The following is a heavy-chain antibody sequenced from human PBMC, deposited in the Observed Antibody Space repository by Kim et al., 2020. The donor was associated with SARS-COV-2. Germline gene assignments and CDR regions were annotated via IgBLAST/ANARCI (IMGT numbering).Heavy chain of an antibody. CDR3: ARGPQWVAAAGSDIYYYYYGMDV. CDR2: INAGNGNT. V-gene: IGHV1-3*01. Sequence: ASVKVSCKASGYTFTSYAMHWVRQAPGQRLEWMGWINAGNGNTKYSQKFQGRVTITRDTSASTAYMELSSLRSEDTAVYYCARGPQWVAAAGSDIYYYYYGMDVWGQGTTVTVSS. J-gene: IGHJ6*02. CDR1: GYTFTSYA. D-gene: IGHD6-13*01.